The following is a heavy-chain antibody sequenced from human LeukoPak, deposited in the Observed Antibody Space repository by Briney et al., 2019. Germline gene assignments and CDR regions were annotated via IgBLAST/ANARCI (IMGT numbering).Heavy chain of an antibody. CDR1: GFTFSSYW. Sequence: GGSLRLSCAASGFTFSSYWMHWVRQAPGKGLEWVSGISGSGRGTYYADSVKGRFTISRDNSKNTLHLQMNSLRAEDTAVYYCATHGSAHYYMDVWGKGTTVTISS. V-gene: IGHV3-23*01. J-gene: IGHJ6*03. CDR2: ISGSGRGT. D-gene: IGHD2-2*03. CDR3: ATHGSAHYYMDV.